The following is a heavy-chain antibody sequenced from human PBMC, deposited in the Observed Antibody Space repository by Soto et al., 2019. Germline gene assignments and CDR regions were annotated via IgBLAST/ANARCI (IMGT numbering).Heavy chain of an antibody. CDR3: ARYCNGGACYSASLDY. CDR1: PFTFRSYS. J-gene: IGHJ4*02. D-gene: IGHD2-15*01. Sequence: QEQMVQSGGGVVKPGRSLRLSCAASPFTFRSYSMHWVRQAPGKGLEWVTSISYDGSKESYADSVKGRFAVSRDNSKNTLYLQMNSPRPEDTAVYYCARYCNGGACYSASLDYWGQGTQVTVSS. CDR2: ISYDGSKE. V-gene: IGHV3-30*09.